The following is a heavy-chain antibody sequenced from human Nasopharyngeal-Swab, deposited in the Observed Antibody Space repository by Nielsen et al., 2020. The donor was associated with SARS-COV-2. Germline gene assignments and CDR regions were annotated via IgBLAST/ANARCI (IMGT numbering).Heavy chain of an antibody. J-gene: IGHJ6*03. CDR1: GYTFTSYA. V-gene: IGHV7-4-1*02. D-gene: IGHD6-13*01. CDR3: ARGGSSSWYSYYYMDV. CDR2: INTNTGNP. Sequence: ASVKVSCKASGYTFTSYAINWVRQAPGQGLEWMGWINTNTGNPTYAQGFTGRFVFSLDTSVSTAYLQISSLKAEDTAVYYCARGGSSSWYSYYYMDVWGKGTTVTVSS.